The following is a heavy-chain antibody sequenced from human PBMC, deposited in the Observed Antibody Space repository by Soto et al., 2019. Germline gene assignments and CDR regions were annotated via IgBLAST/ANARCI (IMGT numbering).Heavy chain of an antibody. V-gene: IGHV4-34*01. CDR1: GGSFSGYY. CDR2: INHSGST. J-gene: IGHJ5*02. Sequence: SETLSLTCTVYGGSFSGYYWSWIHQPPGKGLEWIGEINHSGSTNYNPSLKSRVTISVDTSKNQFSLKLSSVTAADTAVYYCARKAIYYDSSGYYYGNWFDPWGQGTLVTVSS. D-gene: IGHD3-22*01. CDR3: ARKAIYYDSSGYYYGNWFDP.